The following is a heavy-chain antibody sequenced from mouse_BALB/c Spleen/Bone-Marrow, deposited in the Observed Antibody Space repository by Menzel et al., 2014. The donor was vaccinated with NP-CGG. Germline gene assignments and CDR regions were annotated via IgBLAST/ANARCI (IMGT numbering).Heavy chain of an antibody. Sequence: QVHLQQSGAELAKPGASVKMSCKASGYTFTSYWMHWVKQRPGQGLEWIGYINPSTGYTEYNQKFKDKATLTADKSSSTAYMQLSSLTSEDSAVYYCARDWYFDVWGAGTTVTVSS. CDR1: GYTFTSYW. J-gene: IGHJ1*01. CDR3: ARDWYFDV. V-gene: IGHV1-7*01. CDR2: INPSTGYT.